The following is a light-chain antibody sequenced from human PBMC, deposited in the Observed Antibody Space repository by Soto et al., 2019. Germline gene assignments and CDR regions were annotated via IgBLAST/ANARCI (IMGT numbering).Light chain of an antibody. CDR2: KAP. CDR1: QSISSW. CDR3: QQYKSYPWT. J-gene: IGKJ1*01. V-gene: IGKV1-5*03. Sequence: DIQMTQSPSTLSASVGDRVTITCRASQSISSWLAWYQQKPGKAPKLLIYKAPSLGSGVPSRFSGSGSGTEFTLTISSLQPDDFATYYCQQYKSYPWTFGQGTKVEIK.